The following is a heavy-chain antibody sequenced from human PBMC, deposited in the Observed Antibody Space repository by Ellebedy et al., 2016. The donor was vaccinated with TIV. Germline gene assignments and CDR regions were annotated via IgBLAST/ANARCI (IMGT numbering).Heavy chain of an antibody. Sequence: PGGSLRLSCAASGFTFSNYWIHWVRQAPGKGLVWLSRINRDGSSANYADSVKGRFSISRDNSKNTLYVQMNTLRAEDTAVYYCAGYSSAPPRGDYWGQGTLVTVSS. V-gene: IGHV3-74*01. D-gene: IGHD6-25*01. CDR3: AGYSSAPPRGDY. CDR1: GFTFSNYW. J-gene: IGHJ4*02. CDR2: INRDGSSA.